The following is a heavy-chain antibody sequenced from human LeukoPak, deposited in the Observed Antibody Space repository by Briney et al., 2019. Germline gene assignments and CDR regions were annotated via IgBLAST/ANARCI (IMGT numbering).Heavy chain of an antibody. V-gene: IGHV4-39*02. J-gene: IGHJ3*02. D-gene: IGHD3-3*01. CDR1: GGSISSSSYY. CDR3: ARDRAGILEWLWNDAFDI. Sequence: SETLSLTCTVSGGSISSSSYYWGWIRQPPGKGLEWIGSIYYSGSTYYNPSLKSRVTISVDTSKNQFSLKLSSVTAADTAVYYCARDRAGILEWLWNDAFDIWGQGTMVTVSS. CDR2: IYYSGST.